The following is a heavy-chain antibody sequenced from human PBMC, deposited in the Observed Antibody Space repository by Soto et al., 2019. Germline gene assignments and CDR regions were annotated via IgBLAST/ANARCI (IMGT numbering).Heavy chain of an antibody. V-gene: IGHV1-2*04. CDR3: ARGTYYEAGMDV. J-gene: IGHJ6*02. Sequence: QVQLVQSGAEVKKPGASVKVSCKASGYTFTGYYMHWVRQAPGQGLEWMGWINPNSGGTNYAQKFQGWVTMTRDTSISTADMELSRLISDDTAVYYWARGTYYEAGMDVWGQGTTVTVSS. CDR2: INPNSGGT. D-gene: IGHD3-3*01. CDR1: GYTFTGYY.